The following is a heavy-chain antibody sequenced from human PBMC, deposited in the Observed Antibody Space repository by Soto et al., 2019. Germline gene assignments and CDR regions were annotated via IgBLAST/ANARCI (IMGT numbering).Heavy chain of an antibody. CDR2: FDPEDGET. D-gene: IGHD3-10*01. V-gene: IGHV1-24*01. CDR1: GYTLTELS. Sequence: ASVKVSCKVSGYTLTELSMHWVRQAPGKGLEWMGGFDPEDGETIYAQKFQGRVTMTEDTSTDTAYMELSSLRSEDTAVYYCATCRRITMVRGVLRYYYGMDVWGQGTTVTVS. CDR3: ATCRRITMVRGVLRYYYGMDV. J-gene: IGHJ6*02.